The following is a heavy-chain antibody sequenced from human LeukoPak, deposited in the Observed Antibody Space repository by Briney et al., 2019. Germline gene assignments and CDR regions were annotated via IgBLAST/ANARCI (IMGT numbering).Heavy chain of an antibody. D-gene: IGHD3-10*01. J-gene: IGHJ5*02. CDR1: GFTFSSYS. Sequence: GGSLRLSCAASGFTFSSYSMNWVRQAPGKGLEWVSGINWNGGSTGYADSVKGRFTISRDNAKNSLYLQMNSLRAEDTALYYCARDLIWFGESNNWFDPWGQGTLVTVSS. CDR3: ARDLIWFGESNNWFDP. V-gene: IGHV3-20*04. CDR2: INWNGGST.